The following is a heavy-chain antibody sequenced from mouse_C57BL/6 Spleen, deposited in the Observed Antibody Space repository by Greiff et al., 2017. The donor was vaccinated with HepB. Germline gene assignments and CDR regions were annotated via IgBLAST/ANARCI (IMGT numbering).Heavy chain of an antibody. J-gene: IGHJ2*01. Sequence: SVKGRFPISRDNAKNTLYLQMSSLKSEDTAMYYCARGAITTVERAYYFDYWGQGTTLTVSS. V-gene: IGHV5-6*01. D-gene: IGHD1-1*01. CDR3: ARGAITTVERAYYFDY.